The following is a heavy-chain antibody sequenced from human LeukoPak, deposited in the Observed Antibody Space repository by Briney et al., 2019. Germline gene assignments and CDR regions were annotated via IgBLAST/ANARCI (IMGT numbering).Heavy chain of an antibody. CDR1: GFTFSNYV. V-gene: IGHV3-23*01. J-gene: IGHJ6*02. Sequence: PGGSLRLSCAASGFTFSNYVMNWVRQAPGKGLEWVSSISDNGVTRYYADSVKGRFTISRDNSDNTVYLQMNSLRAEDTAIYYCAKAPAPYYYYYGMDVWGQGTAVTVSS. CDR3: AKAPAPYYYYYGMDV. CDR2: ISDNGVTR.